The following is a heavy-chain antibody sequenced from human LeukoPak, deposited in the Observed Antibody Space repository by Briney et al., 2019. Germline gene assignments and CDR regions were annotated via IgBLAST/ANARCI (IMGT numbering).Heavy chain of an antibody. J-gene: IGHJ4*02. CDR3: ARAYSGGGGVIVPAAN. CDR2: ISGSSSTI. D-gene: IGHD2-2*01. V-gene: IGHV3-48*04. Sequence: PGGSLRLSCAASGFTFSSYSMNWVRQAPGKGLEWVSYISGSSSTIYYADSVKGRFTISRDNAKNSLNLQMNSLRAEDTAMYYCARAYSGGGGVIVPAANWGQGTLVTVSS. CDR1: GFTFSSYS.